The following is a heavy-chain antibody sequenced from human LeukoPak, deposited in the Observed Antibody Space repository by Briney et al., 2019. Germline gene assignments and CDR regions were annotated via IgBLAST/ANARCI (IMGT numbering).Heavy chain of an antibody. CDR3: ARNRYYYGSGTYGVPNWFDP. D-gene: IGHD3-10*01. CDR1: GGSISSSSYY. V-gene: IGHV4-39*01. J-gene: IGHJ5*02. Sequence: SETLSLTCTVSGGSISSSSYYWGWIRQPPGKGLEWIGCIYYTGSTYYNPSLKSRVTISVDTSKNQFSLKLSSVTAADTAVYYCARNRYYYGSGTYGVPNWFDPWGQGTLVTVSS. CDR2: IYYTGST.